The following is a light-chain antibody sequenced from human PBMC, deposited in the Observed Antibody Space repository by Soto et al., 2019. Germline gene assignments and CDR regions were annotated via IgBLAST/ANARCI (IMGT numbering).Light chain of an antibody. CDR2: VAS. CDR1: QSVSNNY. Sequence: ENVLTQSPGTLSLSPGERATLSCRASQSVSNNYLAWYQQKVGQAPRLIIYVASNRATGIPDRFSGSGSGTDFTLTISRLEPEDFALYYCQQYGGFPYTFGQGTKLEI. V-gene: IGKV3-20*01. J-gene: IGKJ2*01. CDR3: QQYGGFPYT.